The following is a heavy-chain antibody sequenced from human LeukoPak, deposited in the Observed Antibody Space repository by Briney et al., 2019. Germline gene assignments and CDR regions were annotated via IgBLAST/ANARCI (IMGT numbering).Heavy chain of an antibody. CDR3: TRDTIGSLDY. CDR2: IKQDGSTK. Sequence: GGSLRLSCAASGFTFANSSMAWVRQAPGKGLEWVANIKQDGSTKHYADSLKGRFTISRDNPKNSLFLQMNNLRADDTAIYYCTRDTIGSLDYWGQGILVTVAS. CDR1: GFTFANSS. J-gene: IGHJ4*02. D-gene: IGHD1-26*01. V-gene: IGHV3-7*01.